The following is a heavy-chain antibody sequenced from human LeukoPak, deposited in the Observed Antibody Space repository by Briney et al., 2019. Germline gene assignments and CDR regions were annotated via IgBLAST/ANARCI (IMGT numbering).Heavy chain of an antibody. CDR1: GFTFSDYY. CDR3: ASPGSHPTEIC. D-gene: IGHD2/OR15-2a*01. J-gene: IGHJ4*02. CDR2: ISSSGSTI. Sequence: GGSLRLSCAASGFTFSDYYMSWIRQAPGKGLEWVSYISSSGSTIYYADSVKGRFTTSRDNAKNSLYLQMNSLGAEDTAVYYCASPGSHPTEICWGQGTLVTVSS. V-gene: IGHV3-11*04.